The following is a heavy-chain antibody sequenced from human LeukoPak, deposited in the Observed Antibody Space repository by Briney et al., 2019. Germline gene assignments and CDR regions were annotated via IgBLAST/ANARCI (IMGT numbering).Heavy chain of an antibody. CDR2: IYHTGST. CDR3: ARRGRNSSGWQDYL. D-gene: IGHD6-25*01. CDR1: GCSISSYY. J-gene: IGHJ4*02. V-gene: IGHV4-59*01. Sequence: PSETLSLTCTVSGCSISSYYWSWIRQPPGKGLKWIANIYHTGSTNYNPSLSSRVTISIDTAKNQFSLKLTSVTAADTAVYYCARRGRNSSGWQDYLWGQGTLVTVSS.